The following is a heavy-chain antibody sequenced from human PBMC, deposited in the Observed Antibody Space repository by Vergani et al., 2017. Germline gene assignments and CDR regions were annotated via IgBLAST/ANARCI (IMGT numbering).Heavy chain of an antibody. D-gene: IGHD3-10*01. CDR3: TTLLWFGAVY. CDR2: IRSKANSYAT. CDR1: GFTVSSNY. V-gene: IGHV3-73*01. J-gene: IGHJ4*02. Sequence: EVQLVESGGGLIQPGGSLRLSCAASGFTVSSNYMSWVRQAPGKGLEWVGRIRSKANSYATAYAASVKGRFTISRDDSKNTAYLQMNSLKTEDTAVYYCTTLLWFGAVYWGQGTLVTVSS.